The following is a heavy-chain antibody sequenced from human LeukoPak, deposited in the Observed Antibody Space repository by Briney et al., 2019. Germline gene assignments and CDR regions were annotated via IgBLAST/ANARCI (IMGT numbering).Heavy chain of an antibody. J-gene: IGHJ4*02. CDR2: ISDSGDST. Sequence: TGGSLRLSCAASGFTFSSSAMSWVRQAPGKGLEWVSVISDSGDSTYSADSVKGRFTISRDNSKSTLYLQMNSLRAEDTAIYYCARRPGSGWYVLDYWGQGTLVTVSS. D-gene: IGHD6-19*01. CDR1: GFTFSSSA. V-gene: IGHV3-23*01. CDR3: ARRPGSGWYVLDY.